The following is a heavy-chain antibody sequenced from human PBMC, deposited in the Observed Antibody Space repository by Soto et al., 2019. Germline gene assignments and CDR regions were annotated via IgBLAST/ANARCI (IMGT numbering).Heavy chain of an antibody. Sequence: SGPTLVNPTQTLTLTCTFSGFSLSSIGVGVGWIRQPPGKSLEWLAVLYFNGDRRRSPSLENRLTITKDTSKNQVILTMTNMDPVDTATYYCIYRRAAYDYHGLDVWGQGTTVTVSS. CDR2: LYFNGDR. CDR3: IYRRAAYDYHGLDV. CDR1: GFSLSSIGVG. D-gene: IGHD6-25*01. V-gene: IGHV2-5*01. J-gene: IGHJ6*02.